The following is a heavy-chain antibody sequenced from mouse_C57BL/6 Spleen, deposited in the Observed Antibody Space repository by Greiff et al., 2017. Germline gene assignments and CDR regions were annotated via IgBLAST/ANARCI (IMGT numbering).Heavy chain of an antibody. Sequence: ESGPGLVKPSQSLSLTCSVTGYSITSGYYWNWIRQFPGNKLEWMGYISYDGSNNYNPSLKNRISITRDTSKNQFFLKLNSVTTEDTATYYCATNFDYWGQGTTLTVSS. CDR3: ATNFDY. V-gene: IGHV3-6*01. J-gene: IGHJ2*01. CDR2: ISYDGSN. CDR1: GYSITSGYY.